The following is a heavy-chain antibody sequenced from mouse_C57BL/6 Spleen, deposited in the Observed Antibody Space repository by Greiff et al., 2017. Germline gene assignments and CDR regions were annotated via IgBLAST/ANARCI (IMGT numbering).Heavy chain of an antibody. V-gene: IGHV1-81*01. CDR1: GYTFTSYG. CDR3: ARSGYYSNYAYYAMDY. D-gene: IGHD2-5*01. Sequence: QVQLQQSGAELARPGASVKLSCKASGYTFTSYGISWVKQRTGQGLEWIGEIYPRSGNTYYNEKFKGKATLTADKSSSTAYMELRSLTSEDSAVYFCARSGYYSNYAYYAMDYWGQGTSVTVSS. J-gene: IGHJ4*01. CDR2: IYPRSGNT.